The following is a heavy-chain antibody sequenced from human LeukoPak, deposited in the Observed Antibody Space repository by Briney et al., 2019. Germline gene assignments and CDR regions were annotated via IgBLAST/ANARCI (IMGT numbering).Heavy chain of an antibody. CDR2: IIPIFGTA. CDR1: GGTFSSYA. J-gene: IGHJ6*03. V-gene: IGHV1-69*13. Sequence: GASVKVSCKASGGTFSSYAISWVRQAPGQGLEWMGGIIPIFGTANYAQKFQGRVTITADESTSTAYMELSSLRSEDTAVYYCARGPEGGYSSPYYYYYYMDVWGKGTTVTVSS. CDR3: ARGPEGGYSSPYYYYYYMDV. D-gene: IGHD4-23*01.